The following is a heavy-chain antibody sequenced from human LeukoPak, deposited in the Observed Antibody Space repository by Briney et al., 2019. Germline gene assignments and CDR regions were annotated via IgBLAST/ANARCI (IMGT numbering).Heavy chain of an antibody. V-gene: IGHV3-21*01. Sequence: GGSLRLSCAASGFTFSSYSMNWVRQAPGKGLEWVSSISSSSSYIYYADSVKGRFTISRDNAKNSLYLQMNSLRAEDTAVYYCARAGDCSSTSCYDLGYWGQGTLVTVSS. J-gene: IGHJ4*02. D-gene: IGHD2-2*01. CDR2: ISSSSSYI. CDR1: GFTFSSYS. CDR3: ARAGDCSSTSCYDLGY.